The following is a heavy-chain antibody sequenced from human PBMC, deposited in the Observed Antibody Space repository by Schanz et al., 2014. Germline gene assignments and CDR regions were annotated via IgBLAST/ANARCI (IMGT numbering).Heavy chain of an antibody. J-gene: IGHJ4*02. CDR1: GFTFSKYW. V-gene: IGHV3-66*01. CDR3: ARDGNYYGSRNYYKTPYYFDC. CDR2: IYASGAT. Sequence: EVQLVESGGGVVQPGGSLRLSCGGSGFTFSKYWMSWVRQAPGKGLEWVSTIYASGATYYADSVKRRFTISRDISKNTLHLQVTSLRAEDTAIYYCARDGNYYGSRNYYKTPYYFDCWGQGTLVTVSS. D-gene: IGHD3-10*01.